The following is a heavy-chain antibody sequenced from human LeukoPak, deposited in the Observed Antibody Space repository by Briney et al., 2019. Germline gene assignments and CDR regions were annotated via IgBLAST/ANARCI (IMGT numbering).Heavy chain of an antibody. CDR3: ARAPGGSGYNPGDI. CDR2: ISHNGSSK. Sequence: GRSLRLSCAASGFTFSSYAMHWVRQAPGKGLEWVSVISHNGSSKYYADSVRGRFTISRDNSKNALYLQMSGLRVEDTAVYFCARAPGGSGYNPGDIWGQGTMVTVSS. V-gene: IGHV3-30-3*01. D-gene: IGHD3-22*01. CDR1: GFTFSSYA. J-gene: IGHJ3*02.